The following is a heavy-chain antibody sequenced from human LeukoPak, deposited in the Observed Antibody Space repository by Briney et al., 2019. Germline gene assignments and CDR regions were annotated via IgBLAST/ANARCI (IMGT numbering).Heavy chain of an antibody. CDR2: IYTSGST. J-gene: IGHJ4*02. CDR3: ARDGLAGGYDSDY. V-gene: IGHV4-61*02. D-gene: IGHD5-12*01. Sequence: SQTLSLTCTVSGGSISSGSYYWSWIRQPAGKGLEWIGRIYTSGSTNYNPSLKSRVTISVDTSKNQFSLKLSSVTAADTAVYHCARDGLAGGYDSDYWGQGTLVTVSS. CDR1: GGSISSGSYY.